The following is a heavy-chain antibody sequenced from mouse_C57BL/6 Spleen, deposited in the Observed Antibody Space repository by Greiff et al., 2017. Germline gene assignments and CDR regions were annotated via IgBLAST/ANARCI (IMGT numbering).Heavy chain of an antibody. CDR2: IDPSDSHT. Sequence: QVQLQQPGAELVKPGASVKLSCKASGSTFTSYWMQWVKQRPGQGLEWIGEIDPSDSHTNYNQKFKGKATWTVDTSSSTAYMQLSSLTSEDAAVYYCARVRYSNYDYAMDYWGQGTSVTVSS. V-gene: IGHV1-50*01. J-gene: IGHJ4*01. D-gene: IGHD2-5*01. CDR3: ARVRYSNYDYAMDY. CDR1: GSTFTSYW.